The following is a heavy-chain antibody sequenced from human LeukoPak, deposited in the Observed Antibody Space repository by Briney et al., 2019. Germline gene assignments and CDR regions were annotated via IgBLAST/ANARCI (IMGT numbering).Heavy chain of an antibody. CDR2: MNGDGSGT. Sequence: GGSLRLSCAASGFTFSSYWMHWVRQAPGKGLVWVSRMNGDGSGTNYADSVRGRFTISRDNAKNSLYLQMNSLRAEDTAVYYCAREYSSSGDAFDIWGQGTMVTVSS. CDR3: AREYSSSGDAFDI. J-gene: IGHJ3*02. V-gene: IGHV3-74*01. D-gene: IGHD6-13*01. CDR1: GFTFSSYW.